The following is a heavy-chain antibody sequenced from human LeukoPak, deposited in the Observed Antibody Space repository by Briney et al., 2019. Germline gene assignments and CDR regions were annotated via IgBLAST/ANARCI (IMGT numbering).Heavy chain of an antibody. CDR2: ISAYNGNT. D-gene: IGHD3-10*01. CDR1: GYTFTSYG. CDR3: ARDRSVLLWFGELLTREGNWFDP. J-gene: IGHJ5*02. V-gene: IGHV1-18*01. Sequence: ASVKVSCKASGYTFTSYGISWVRQAPGQGLEWMGWISAYNGNTNYAQKLQGRVTMTTDTSTSTAYMELRSLRSDDTAVYYCARDRSVLLWFGELLTREGNWFDPWGQGTLVTVSS.